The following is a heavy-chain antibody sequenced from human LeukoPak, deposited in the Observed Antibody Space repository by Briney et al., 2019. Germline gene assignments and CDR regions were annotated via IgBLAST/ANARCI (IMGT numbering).Heavy chain of an antibody. V-gene: IGHV3-23*01. J-gene: IGHJ4*02. CDR2: ISGSGGST. D-gene: IGHD6-19*01. CDR3: AKDQVHGYSSDWSENDY. CDR1: GFTFSSYA. Sequence: GGSLRLSCAASGFTFSSYAMSWVRQAPGKGLEWVSAISGSGGSTYYADSVKGRFTISRDNSKNTLYLQMNSLRAEDTAVYYCAKDQVHGYSSDWSENDYWGQGTLVTVSS.